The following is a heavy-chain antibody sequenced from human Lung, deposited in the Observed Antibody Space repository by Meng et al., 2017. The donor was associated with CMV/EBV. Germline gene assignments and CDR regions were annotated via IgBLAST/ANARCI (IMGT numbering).Heavy chain of an antibody. CDR1: YSFTGYW. D-gene: IGHD2-21*02. CDR2: IYPGDSDT. CDR3: ARVGDQSYYYYYYGMDV. Sequence: YSFTGYWIGWVRQMPGKGLEWMGIIYPGDSDTRYSPSFQGQVTISADKSISTAYLQWSSLKASDTAMYYCARVGDQSYYYYYYGMDVWGQGTTVTVSS. V-gene: IGHV5-51*01. J-gene: IGHJ6*02.